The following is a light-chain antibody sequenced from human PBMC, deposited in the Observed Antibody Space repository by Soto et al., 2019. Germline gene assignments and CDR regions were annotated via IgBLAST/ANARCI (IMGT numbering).Light chain of an antibody. Sequence: EIVLTQSPGTLSLSPGERATLSCRASQSVSSSYLAWYQQKPGQAPRLLIYGASPRATGITDGFSGGGSGTDVTLSVSRLEPDDFAVYYCQQYGDTAYTFGLATKLEIK. CDR3: QQYGDTAYT. CDR1: QSVSSSY. CDR2: GAS. J-gene: IGKJ2*01. V-gene: IGKV3-20*01.